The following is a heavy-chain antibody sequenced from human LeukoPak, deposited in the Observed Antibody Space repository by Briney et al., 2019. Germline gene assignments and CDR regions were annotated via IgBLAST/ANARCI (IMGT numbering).Heavy chain of an antibody. D-gene: IGHD1-14*01. J-gene: IGHJ4*02. CDR1: GGSLIRGGYY. CDR3: ARGPASFDY. CDR2: VYSSGSS. Sequence: SETLSHTRTLSGGSLIRGGYYWRWARQRPGKGAEWIGYVYSSGSSNYNPTLGSRVTISLETSKNQYSLKLSSVTAADTAVYYCARGPASFDYWGQGTRVTVYS. V-gene: IGHV4-31*03.